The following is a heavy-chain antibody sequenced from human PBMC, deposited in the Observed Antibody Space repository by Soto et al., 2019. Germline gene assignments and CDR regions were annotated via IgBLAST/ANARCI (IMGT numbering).Heavy chain of an antibody. CDR3: AKRLTTGYVRGAFDI. Sequence: DVQLLESGGDLVQPGGSLRLSCAAFGFTFSSHAMNWVRQAPGRGLEWVSLISDTGDKTYYADSVKGRFTISRDNSKNTLYLQMNFLRAEDTAVYFCAKRLTTGYVRGAFDIWGQGTMVTVSS. CDR2: ISDTGDKT. J-gene: IGHJ3*02. D-gene: IGHD5-12*01. V-gene: IGHV3-23*01. CDR1: GFTFSSHA.